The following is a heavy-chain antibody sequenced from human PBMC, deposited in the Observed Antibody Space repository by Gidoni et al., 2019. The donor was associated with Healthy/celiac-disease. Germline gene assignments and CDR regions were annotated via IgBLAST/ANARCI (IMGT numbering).Heavy chain of an antibody. CDR2: IYTSGRT. CDR1: GGSISSGSYY. J-gene: IGHJ6*02. V-gene: IGHV4-61*02. D-gene: IGHD3-3*01. CDR3: ARDVPFTIFGVVTSDYYYYGMDV. Sequence: QVQLQESGPGLVKPPQTLSLTCKVSGGSISSGSYYWSWIRQPAGKGLEWIGRIYTSGRTNYHPSLKSRVTISVYTSKNQFSLKLSSVTAADTAVYYCARDVPFTIFGVVTSDYYYYGMDVWGQGTTVTVSS.